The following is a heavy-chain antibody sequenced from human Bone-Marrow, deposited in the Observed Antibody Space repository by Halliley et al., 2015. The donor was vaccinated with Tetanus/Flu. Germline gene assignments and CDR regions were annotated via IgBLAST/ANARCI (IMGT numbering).Heavy chain of an antibody. D-gene: IGHD4-17*01. V-gene: IGHV3-30-3*01. J-gene: IGHJ4*02. Sequence: LEWVAVILYDGSNKDYADSVKGRFTISRDSSENTLFLQMNSLRAEDTAVYYCARAATVVDTLDSWGQGTLVPVSS. CDR2: ILYDGSNK. CDR3: ARAATVVDTLDS.